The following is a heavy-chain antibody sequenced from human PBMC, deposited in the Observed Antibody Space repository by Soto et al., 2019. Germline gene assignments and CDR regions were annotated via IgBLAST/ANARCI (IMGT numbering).Heavy chain of an antibody. Sequence: SETLSLTCAVYGGSFSGYYWSWIRQPPGKGLEWIGEINHSGSTNYNPSLKSRVTISVDTSKYQFSLKLSSVTAADTAVYYCARGSPRYFDWSPDYYYYGMDVWGQGTTVTVSS. CDR1: GGSFSGYY. V-gene: IGHV4-34*01. CDR3: ARGSPRYFDWSPDYYYYGMDV. D-gene: IGHD3-9*01. J-gene: IGHJ6*02. CDR2: INHSGST.